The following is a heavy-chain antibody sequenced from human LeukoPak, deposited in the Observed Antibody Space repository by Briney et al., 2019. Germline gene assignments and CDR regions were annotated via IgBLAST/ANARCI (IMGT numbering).Heavy chain of an antibody. Sequence: PSETLSLTCTVSGGSISVNRYYWGWIRQPPGKGPEWLGSMYYSGNTYYNPSLRSRVTISVDTSKNQFSLRLNSVTAADTAVYYCARQDRITNSIDAFDIWGQGTMVTVSS. D-gene: IGHD1-1*01. CDR2: MYYSGNT. J-gene: IGHJ3*02. CDR1: GGSISVNRYY. V-gene: IGHV4-39*07. CDR3: ARQDRITNSIDAFDI.